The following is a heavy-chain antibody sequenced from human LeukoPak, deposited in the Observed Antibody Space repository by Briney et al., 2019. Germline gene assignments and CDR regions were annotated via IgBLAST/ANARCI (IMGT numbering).Heavy chain of an antibody. D-gene: IGHD3-22*01. CDR1: GGSVSSGSYY. Sequence: PSETLSLTCTVSGGSVSSGSYYWSWIRQPPGKGLEWIGYVYYSGSTNYNPSLKSRVTISVDTSKNQFSLKLSSVTAADTAVYYCARGSDSSALKYILQWGQGTLVTVSS. V-gene: IGHV4-61*01. CDR3: ARGSDSSALKYILQ. J-gene: IGHJ1*01. CDR2: VYYSGST.